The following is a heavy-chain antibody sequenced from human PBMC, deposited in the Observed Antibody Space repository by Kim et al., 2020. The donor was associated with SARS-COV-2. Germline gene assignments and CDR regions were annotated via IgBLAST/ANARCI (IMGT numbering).Heavy chain of an antibody. D-gene: IGHD4-17*01. CDR2: IYHSGST. CDR3: ARDPGDSTRYYYYGMDV. V-gene: IGHV4-4*02. J-gene: IGHJ6*02. CDR1: GGSISSSNW. Sequence: SETLSLTCAVSGGSISSSNWWSWVRQPPGKGLEWIGEIYHSGSTNYNPSLKSRVTISVDKSKNQFSLKLSSVTAADTAVYYCARDPGDSTRYYYYGMDVWGQGTTVTGSS.